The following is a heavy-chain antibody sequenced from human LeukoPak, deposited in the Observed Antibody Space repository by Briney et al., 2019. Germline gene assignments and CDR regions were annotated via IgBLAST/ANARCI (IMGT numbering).Heavy chain of an antibody. D-gene: IGHD3-22*01. CDR2: INHSGST. Sequence: SETLSLTCAVYGGSFSGYYWSWIRQPPGKGLEWIGEINHSGSTNYNPSLKSRVTISVDTSKNQFSLKLSSVTAADTAVYYCARQRKYYYDSSGYYRYNWFDPWGQGTLVTVSS. V-gene: IGHV4-34*01. J-gene: IGHJ5*02. CDR1: GGSFSGYY. CDR3: ARQRKYYYDSSGYYRYNWFDP.